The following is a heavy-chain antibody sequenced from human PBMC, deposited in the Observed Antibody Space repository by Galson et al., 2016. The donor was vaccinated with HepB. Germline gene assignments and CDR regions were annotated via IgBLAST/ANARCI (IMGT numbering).Heavy chain of an antibody. Sequence: LSLTCTVSVDSLSTYYWSWVRQSPGRGLEFIGYIFYRGRTIYNPSLESRVTISQDTSKKQLSLRLRSVTAADTAVYFCARVAGQVVSSQIRFAMDVWGQGMTVTVSS. CDR2: IFYRGRT. CDR1: VDSLSTYY. CDR3: ARVAGQVVSSQIRFAMDV. V-gene: IGHV4-59*01. J-gene: IGHJ6*02. D-gene: IGHD6-6*01.